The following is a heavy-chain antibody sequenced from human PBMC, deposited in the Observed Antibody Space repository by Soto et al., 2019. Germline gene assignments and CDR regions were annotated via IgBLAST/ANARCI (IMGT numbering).Heavy chain of an antibody. CDR2: IKSKINGVTT. V-gene: IGHV3-15*01. J-gene: IGHJ4*02. CDR3: TTDDPINRY. CDR1: GFIFSNAL. Sequence: GGSLRLSCAASGFIFSNALMSWVRQAPGKGLEWVGRIKSKINGVTTDYAAPVRGRFSISRDDSKNTVYLQMNSLKTEDTAVYYCTTDDPINRYWGQGTQVTVSS.